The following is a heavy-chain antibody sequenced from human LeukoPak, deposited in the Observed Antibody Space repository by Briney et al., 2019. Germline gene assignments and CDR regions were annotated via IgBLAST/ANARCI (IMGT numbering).Heavy chain of an antibody. J-gene: IGHJ4*02. CDR1: GYTLTGYY. Sequence: ASVKVSCKASGYTLTGYYMHWVRQAPGQGLEWMGWINPNSGGTNYAQNFQGRVTMTRDTSISTAYMELRSLRSDDTAVYYCARWQGCSSTSCPPDYWGQGTLVTVSP. CDR2: INPNSGGT. V-gene: IGHV1-2*02. D-gene: IGHD2-2*01. CDR3: ARWQGCSSTSCPPDY.